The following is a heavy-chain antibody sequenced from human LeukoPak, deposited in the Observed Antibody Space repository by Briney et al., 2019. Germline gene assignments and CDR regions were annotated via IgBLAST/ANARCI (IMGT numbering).Heavy chain of an antibody. CDR1: GFTFSRYW. D-gene: IGHD6-19*01. CDR3: ARVDLYARNSSEIFYYYMDV. J-gene: IGHJ6*03. V-gene: IGHV3-74*01. CDR2: INSDGSNT. Sequence: GGSLRLSCAASGFTFSRYWMHWVRQAPGKGLVWVSRINSDGSNTSYADSVKGRFTISRDNAKNTLYLQMSSLRAEDTAVYYCARVDLYARNSSEIFYYYMDVWGKGTTVTVSS.